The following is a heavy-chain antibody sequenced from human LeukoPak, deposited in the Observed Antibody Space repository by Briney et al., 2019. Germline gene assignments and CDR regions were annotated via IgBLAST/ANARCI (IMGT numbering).Heavy chain of an antibody. Sequence: ASVKVSCKASGYTFTGYYMHWVRQAPGQGLEWMGWINPNSGGTNYAQKFQGRVTMTRDTSISTAYMELSRLRSDDTAVYYCASFLTGYDSSGYYPDAFDIWGQGTMVTVSS. CDR1: GYTFTGYY. D-gene: IGHD3-22*01. J-gene: IGHJ3*02. CDR3: ASFLTGYDSSGYYPDAFDI. V-gene: IGHV1-2*02. CDR2: INPNSGGT.